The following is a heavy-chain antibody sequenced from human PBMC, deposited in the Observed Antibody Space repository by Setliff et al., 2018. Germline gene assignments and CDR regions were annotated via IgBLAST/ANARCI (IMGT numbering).Heavy chain of an antibody. CDR1: GYTFSNFW. D-gene: IGHD2-21*01. CDR3: ASRGERFFNWFDP. V-gene: IGHV5-51*01. CDR2: IYPANADT. Sequence: GESLKISCKGSGYTFSNFWIAWVRQTPGKGLEWMGTIYPANADTRYSPSFQCQVTISTDTSINPAFLQWNNLTASDTAVYYCASRGERFFNWFDPWGQGTLVTVSS. J-gene: IGHJ5*02.